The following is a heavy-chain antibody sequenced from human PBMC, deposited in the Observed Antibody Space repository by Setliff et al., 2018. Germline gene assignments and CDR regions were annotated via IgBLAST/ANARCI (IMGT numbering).Heavy chain of an antibody. CDR1: GGSISPYF. D-gene: IGHD5-18*01. CDR3: VRDRTAYSYGLDV. J-gene: IGHJ6*02. CDR2: IYHNGNT. Sequence: PSETLSLTCTVSGGSISPYFWSWVRQPPGKGLKWIGYIYHNGNTNFNPSLKTRLTMSVDTSKNQFALNLRSVTAADTAVYYCVRDRTAYSYGLDVWGQGTTVTVSS. V-gene: IGHV4-59*01.